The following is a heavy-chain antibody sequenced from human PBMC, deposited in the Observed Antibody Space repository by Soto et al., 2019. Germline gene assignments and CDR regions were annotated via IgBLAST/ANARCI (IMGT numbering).Heavy chain of an antibody. D-gene: IGHD3-22*01. J-gene: IGHJ4*02. CDR2: TYYRSKWYN. Sequence: SETLSLTCVISGDSVSGDSAGCGWIRQSPSRGLGWLGRTYYRSKWYNDYAVSVESRLTIRPDTSKNRSSLQLNSLTPEDTAAYYCARETGYYDSSGYYRVGYYFDYWGQGTLVTVSS. CDR1: GDSVSGDSAG. V-gene: IGHV6-1*01. CDR3: ARETGYYDSSGYYRVGYYFDY.